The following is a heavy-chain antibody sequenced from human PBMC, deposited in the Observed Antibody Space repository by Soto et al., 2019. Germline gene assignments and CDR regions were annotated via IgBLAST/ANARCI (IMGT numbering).Heavy chain of an antibody. CDR3: ARGVTTSGLIYFYAVDV. CDR1: GFTFSNYN. D-gene: IGHD4-17*01. V-gene: IGHV3-48*02. J-gene: IGHJ6*02. CDR2: ISSGGRYI. Sequence: GGSLRLSCAASGFTFSNYNMNWVRQAPGKGLEWVSYISSGGRYIFYADSVKGRFTLSRDDAKNSLFLQINSLRDEDTAVYYCARGVTTSGLIYFYAVDVWGQGATVTVSS.